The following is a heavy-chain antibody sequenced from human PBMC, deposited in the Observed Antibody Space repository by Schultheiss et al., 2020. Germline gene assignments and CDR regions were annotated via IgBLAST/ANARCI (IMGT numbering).Heavy chain of an antibody. CDR3: AKELGEYYFDY. CDR2: IKPDGNQQ. J-gene: IGHJ4*02. CDR1: GFTFSNYW. D-gene: IGHD2-21*01. Sequence: GGSLRLSCAASGFTFSNYWMSWVRQTPGKGLEWVANIKPDGNQQYYMDSVKGRFTISRDNAKNSLFLQMNSLRVEDTAVYYCAKELGEYYFDYWGQGTLVTVSS. V-gene: IGHV3-7*01.